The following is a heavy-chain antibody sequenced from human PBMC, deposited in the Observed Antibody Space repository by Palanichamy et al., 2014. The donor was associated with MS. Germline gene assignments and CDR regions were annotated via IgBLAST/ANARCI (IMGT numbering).Heavy chain of an antibody. CDR2: IYHSGST. CDR3: ARDWGSIRYFDL. V-gene: IGHV4-38-2*02. J-gene: IGHJ2*01. Sequence: VQLQDVGPRTGEAFGDPVPHLRCLWLLHQQWLLLGLDPAAPRKGLEWIGTIYHSGSTYYNASLKSRVTISVDTSKNQFSLKLSSVTAADTAIYYCARDWGSIRYFDLCGRGTLVTVSS. D-gene: IGHD3-16*01. CDR1: LLHQQWLL.